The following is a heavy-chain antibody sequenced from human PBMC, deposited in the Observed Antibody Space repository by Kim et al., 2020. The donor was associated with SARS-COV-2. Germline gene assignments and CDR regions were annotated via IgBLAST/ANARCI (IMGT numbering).Heavy chain of an antibody. Sequence: PSFQGQVTISADKSISTAYLQWSSLKASDTAMYYCARALQEWLLYGMDVWGQGTTVTVSS. D-gene: IGHD3-3*01. V-gene: IGHV5-51*01. J-gene: IGHJ6*02. CDR3: ARALQEWLLYGMDV.